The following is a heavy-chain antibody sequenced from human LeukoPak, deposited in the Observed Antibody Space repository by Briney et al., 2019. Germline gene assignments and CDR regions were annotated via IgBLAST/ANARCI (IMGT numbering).Heavy chain of an antibody. D-gene: IGHD3-22*01. Sequence: PXETLSLTCTVSGGSISSYYWNWIRQPPGKGLEWIGYMYYSGSTNYNPSLKSRVTISVDTSKNQFSLKLSSVTAADTAVYYCASWADYYDSSGYPDYWGQGTLVTVSS. V-gene: IGHV4-59*01. CDR2: MYYSGST. CDR3: ASWADYYDSSGYPDY. CDR1: GGSISSYY. J-gene: IGHJ4*02.